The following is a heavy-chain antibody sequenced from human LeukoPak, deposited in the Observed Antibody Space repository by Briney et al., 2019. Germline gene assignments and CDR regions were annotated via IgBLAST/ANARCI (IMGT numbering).Heavy chain of an antibody. V-gene: IGHV3-23*01. D-gene: IGHD6-19*01. CDR2: MSGSGSSR. CDR1: GFTLSNYA. Sequence: GGSLRLSCAASGFTLSNYAMSWVRQAPGQGLEWVSSMSGSGSSRYHADSVKGRFTISRDNSKNTLYLQMNSLRAGDTAKYYCARDWDLYSSDYFDYWGQGTLVTVSS. CDR3: ARDWDLYSSDYFDY. J-gene: IGHJ4*02.